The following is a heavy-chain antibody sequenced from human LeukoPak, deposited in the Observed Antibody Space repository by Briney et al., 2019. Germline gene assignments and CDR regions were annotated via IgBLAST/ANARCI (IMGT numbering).Heavy chain of an antibody. V-gene: IGHV3-21*01. CDR2: ISSSSSYI. Sequence: GGSLRLSCAASGFTFSSYGMNWVRQAPGKGLEWVSSISSSSSYIYYADSVKGRFTISRDNAKNSLYLQMNSLRAEDTAVYYCAKDLETLGAFDIWGQGTMVTVSS. J-gene: IGHJ3*02. CDR3: AKDLETLGAFDI. CDR1: GFTFSSYG.